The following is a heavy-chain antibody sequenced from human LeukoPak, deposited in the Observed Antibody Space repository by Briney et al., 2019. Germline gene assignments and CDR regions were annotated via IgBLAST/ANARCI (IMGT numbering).Heavy chain of an antibody. CDR1: GGSFSGYY. V-gene: IGHV4-34*01. Sequence: SETLSLTCAVYGGSFSGYYWSWIRQPPGKGLEWIGEINHSGSTNYNPSLKSRVTISVDTSKYQFSLKLSSVTAADTAVYYCARGRLAAAGDYFDYWGQGTLVTVSS. CDR3: ARGRLAAAGDYFDY. J-gene: IGHJ4*02. CDR2: INHSGST. D-gene: IGHD6-13*01.